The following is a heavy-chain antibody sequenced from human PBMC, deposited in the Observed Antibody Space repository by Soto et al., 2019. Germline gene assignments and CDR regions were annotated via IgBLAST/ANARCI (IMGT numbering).Heavy chain of an antibody. J-gene: IGHJ5*02. CDR1: GGSISSSNW. D-gene: IGHD3-22*01. Sequence: PSETLSLTCAVSGGSISSSNWWSWVRQPPGKGLEWIGEIYHSGSTNYNPSLKSRVTISVDKSKNQFSLKLSSVTAADTAVYYCARDLPNYDSSGDNWFDPWGQGTLVTVSS. CDR2: IYHSGST. CDR3: ARDLPNYDSSGDNWFDP. V-gene: IGHV4-4*02.